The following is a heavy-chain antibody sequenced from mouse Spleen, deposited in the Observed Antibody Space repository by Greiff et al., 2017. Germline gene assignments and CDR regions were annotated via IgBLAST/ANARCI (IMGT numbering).Heavy chain of an antibody. Sequence: VQGVESGPGLVAPSQSLSITCTVSGFSLTSYDISWIRQPPGKGLEWLGVIWTGGGTNYNSAFMSRLSISKDNSKSQVFLKMNSLQTDDTAIYYCVREYGNYENWYFEVWGAGTTVTVSS. D-gene: IGHD2-10*02. CDR3: VREYGNYENWYFEV. V-gene: IGHV2-9-2*01. J-gene: IGHJ1*01. CDR1: GFSLTSYD. CDR2: IWTGGGT.